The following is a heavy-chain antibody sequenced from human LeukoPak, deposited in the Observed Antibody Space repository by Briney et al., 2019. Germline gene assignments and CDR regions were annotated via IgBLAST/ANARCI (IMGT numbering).Heavy chain of an antibody. V-gene: IGHV3-30-3*01. CDR3: PTSSSPHYYYYYGMDV. J-gene: IGHJ6*02. Sequence: SCKASGYTFTGYYMHWVRQAPGKGLEWVAVISYDGSNKYYADSVKGRFTISRDNSKNTLYLQMNSLRAEDTAVYYCPTSSSPHYYYYYGMDVWGQGTTVTVSS. D-gene: IGHD6-6*01. CDR2: ISYDGSNK. CDR1: GYTFTGYY.